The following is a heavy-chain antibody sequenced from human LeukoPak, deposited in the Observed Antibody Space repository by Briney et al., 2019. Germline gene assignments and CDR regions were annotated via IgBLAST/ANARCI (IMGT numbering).Heavy chain of an antibody. Sequence: GGSLRLSCAASGFTVSSNYMSWVRQAPGKGLEWVSVIYGGGSTYYADSVKGRFTISRDNAKNTLYLQMNSLRAEDTAVYYCARTIAPTAYYYYYGMDVWGQGTTVTVSS. J-gene: IGHJ6*02. CDR3: ARTIAPTAYYYYYGMDV. V-gene: IGHV3-66*01. CDR2: IYGGGST. CDR1: GFTVSSNY. D-gene: IGHD3-10*01.